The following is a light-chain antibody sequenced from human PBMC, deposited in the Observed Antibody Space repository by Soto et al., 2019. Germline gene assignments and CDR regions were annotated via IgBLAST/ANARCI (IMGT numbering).Light chain of an antibody. CDR1: QSIRKY. V-gene: IGKV1-39*01. CDR2: TAS. Sequence: DIQMTQSPSSLSASVGDRVTITCRASQSIRKYLNWYQQRPGKAPRLLIHTASSLQSGVPSRFSGSGSGTDFTLTISSLQPEDFATYYCQQSYSSWTFGQGTKVEIE. J-gene: IGKJ1*01. CDR3: QQSYSSWT.